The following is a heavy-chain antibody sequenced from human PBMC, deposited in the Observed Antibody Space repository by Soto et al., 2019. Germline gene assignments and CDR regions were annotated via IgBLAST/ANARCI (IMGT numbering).Heavy chain of an antibody. CDR2: ISYDGSNK. D-gene: IGHD5-18*01. Sequence: QVQLVESGGGVVQPGRSLRLSCAASGFTFSSYAMHWVRQAPGKGLEWVAVISYDGSNKYYADSVKGRFTISRDNSKNTLYLQMNGLSAVDTAVYYCARDLRHSYGYLEVDDYWGQGTLVTVSS. V-gene: IGHV3-30-3*01. CDR3: ARDLRHSYGYLEVDDY. J-gene: IGHJ4*02. CDR1: GFTFSSYA.